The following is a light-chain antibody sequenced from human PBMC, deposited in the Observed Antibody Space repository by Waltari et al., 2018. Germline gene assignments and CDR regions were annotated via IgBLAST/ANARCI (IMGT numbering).Light chain of an antibody. J-gene: IGLJ1*01. V-gene: IGLV1-44*01. CDR1: TSDIGSNT. CDR3: AAWDDSLTYV. Sequence: QSVLTQPPSASGTPGQRGTISCSGRTSDIGSNTVVWYQQLPGTAPKLLIHSNERGPSRGPYRFCGSTCGTSASLPISGIQSEDECEYFCAAWDDSLTYVFGTGTKVTVL. CDR2: SNE.